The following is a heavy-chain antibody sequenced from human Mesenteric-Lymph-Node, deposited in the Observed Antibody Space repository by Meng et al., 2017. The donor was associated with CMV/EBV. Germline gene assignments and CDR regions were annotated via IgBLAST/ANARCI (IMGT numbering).Heavy chain of an antibody. J-gene: IGHJ4*02. CDR1: GVSISDSGYY. CDR2: IYYSRST. V-gene: IGHV4-61*08. Sequence: SETLSLTCTVSGVSISDSGYYWSWIRQPPGKGLEWIGYIYYSRSTNYNPSLKSRVTISVDTSKNQFSLKLNSVTPADTAVYYCARVGAFDWSIFDYWGQGTLVTVSS. CDR3: ARVGAFDWSIFDY. D-gene: IGHD3-9*01.